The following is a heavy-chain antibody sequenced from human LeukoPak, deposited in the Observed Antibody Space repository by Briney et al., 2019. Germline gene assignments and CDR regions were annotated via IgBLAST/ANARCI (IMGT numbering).Heavy chain of an antibody. J-gene: IGHJ3*02. D-gene: IGHD3-10*01. V-gene: IGHV3-74*01. Sequence: GGSLRLSCAASGFTFSSYWMHWVRQAPGKGLVWVSRINSDGSSTSYADSVKGRFTISRDNAKNTLYLQMNSLRAEDTAVYYCARDVSVLGWFGGFRTERRSNALDIWGQGTMVTVSS. CDR3: ARDVSVLGWFGGFRTERRSNALDI. CDR2: INSDGSST. CDR1: GFTFSSYW.